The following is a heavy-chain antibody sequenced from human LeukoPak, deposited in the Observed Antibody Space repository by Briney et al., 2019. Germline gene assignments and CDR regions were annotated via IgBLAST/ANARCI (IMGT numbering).Heavy chain of an antibody. Sequence: PSETLSLTCTVSSGSLGSYYWNWLRQPAGKGLEWIGHIYTSGSTNYNPSLKSRVTMSVDTSKNQFSLKLSSVTAADTAVYYCARGDGSGWSGFDPWGQGTLVTVSS. D-gene: IGHD6-19*01. CDR1: SGSLGSYY. CDR2: IYTSGST. V-gene: IGHV4-4*07. J-gene: IGHJ5*02. CDR3: ARGDGSGWSGFDP.